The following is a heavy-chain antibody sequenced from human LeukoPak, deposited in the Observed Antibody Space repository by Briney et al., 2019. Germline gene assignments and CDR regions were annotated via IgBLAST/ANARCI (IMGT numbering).Heavy chain of an antibody. CDR2: IRGAETT. D-gene: IGHD5-24*01. V-gene: IGHV3-43D*04. CDR3: AKERDGHKDGLAH. Sequence: PGGSLRLSCAASGFTFSTYGMSWVRQAPGKGLEWVSFIRGAETTNYADSVKGRFTVSSDNSKNSLYLQMNSLRAEDTALYYCAKERDGHKDGLAHWGRGTLVTVSS. J-gene: IGHJ4*02. CDR1: GFTFSTYG.